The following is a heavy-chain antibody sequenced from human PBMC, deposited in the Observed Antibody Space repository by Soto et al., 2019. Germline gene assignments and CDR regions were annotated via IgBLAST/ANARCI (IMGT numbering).Heavy chain of an antibody. CDR3: ARGTFHYDSGGHLRRGYFDS. CDR2: IYHSGST. V-gene: IGHV4-30-2*05. Sequence: SETLSLTCAVSGGSISSGGYSWSWIRQPPGKGLEWIGYIYHSGSTYYNPSLKSRVTISVDTSKNQFSLKLSSVTAADTAVYYCARGTFHYDSGGHLRRGYFDSWGQGTLVTVSS. J-gene: IGHJ4*02. D-gene: IGHD2-21*01. CDR1: GGSISSGGYS.